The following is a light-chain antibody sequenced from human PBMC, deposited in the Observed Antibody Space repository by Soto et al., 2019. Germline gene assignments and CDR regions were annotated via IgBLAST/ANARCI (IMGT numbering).Light chain of an antibody. Sequence: EIALTQSPATLSLSPGERATLSCRASQSVSSYLAWYQQKPGQAPRLLIYDAFNRATGIPARFSGSGSGTDFTLTISSLEPEDFAVYYCQQRSNWPLTFGGGTKVDIK. V-gene: IGKV3-11*01. J-gene: IGKJ4*01. CDR2: DAF. CDR3: QQRSNWPLT. CDR1: QSVSSY.